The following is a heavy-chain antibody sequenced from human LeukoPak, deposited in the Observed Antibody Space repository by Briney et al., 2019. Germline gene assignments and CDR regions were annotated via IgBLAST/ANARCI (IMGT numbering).Heavy chain of an antibody. CDR2: ISSSNSYI. Sequence: GASLRLSCAASGFTFSSYSMNWVRQAPGKGLEWVSSISSSNSYIYNADSVKGRFTISRDNAKDSLYLQMNSLRAEDTAVYYCARDQGLLVVAGRFGYWGQGTLVTVSS. D-gene: IGHD6-19*01. J-gene: IGHJ4*02. V-gene: IGHV3-21*01. CDR1: GFTFSSYS. CDR3: ARDQGLLVVAGRFGY.